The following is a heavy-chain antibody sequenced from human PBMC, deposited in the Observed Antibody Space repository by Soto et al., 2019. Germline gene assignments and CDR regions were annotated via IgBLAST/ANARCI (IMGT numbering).Heavy chain of an antibody. D-gene: IGHD3-10*01. Sequence: QVQLVQSGAEVKKTGASVKVSCKASGYTFIGYYIHWVRQAPGQGLEWMGWINPNSGGTNYAQRFQGWGTMTRDRSLSTAYMELGRLKSDDTAVYYCARVGGGLASLGYYGMDVWGQGTTVTVSS. J-gene: IGHJ6*02. CDR3: ARVGGGLASLGYYGMDV. CDR1: GYTFIGYY. V-gene: IGHV1-2*04. CDR2: INPNSGGT.